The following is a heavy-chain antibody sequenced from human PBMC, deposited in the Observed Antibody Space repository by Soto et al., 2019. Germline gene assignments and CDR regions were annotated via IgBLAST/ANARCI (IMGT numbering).Heavy chain of an antibody. CDR2: IYYSGST. CDR3: ARDFILRGYSGYDYGMDV. D-gene: IGHD5-12*01. Sequence: PSETLSLTCTVSGGSISSGGYYWSWIRQHPGKGLEWIGYIYYSGSTYYNPSLKSRVTISVDTSKNQFSLKLSSVTAADTAVYYCARDFILRGYSGYDYGMDVWGQGTTVTVSS. J-gene: IGHJ6*02. CDR1: GGSISSGGYY. V-gene: IGHV4-31*03.